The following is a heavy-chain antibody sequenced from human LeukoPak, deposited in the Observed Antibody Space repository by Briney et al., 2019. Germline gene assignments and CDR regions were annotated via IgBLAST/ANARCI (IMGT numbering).Heavy chain of an antibody. CDR3: TRGVALATAYYFDS. CDR2: ISNHNGKT. J-gene: IGHJ4*02. CDR1: GFTFSAYG. V-gene: IGHV1-18*04. D-gene: IGHD6-25*01. Sequence: GASAKVSCKTSGFTFSAYGIAWVRQAPGHGPEWMGWISNHNGKTNYAQKFQDRITVTTETSTGTVSMELRSLKPDDTAIYYCTRGVALATAYYFDSWGRGTQVTVAS.